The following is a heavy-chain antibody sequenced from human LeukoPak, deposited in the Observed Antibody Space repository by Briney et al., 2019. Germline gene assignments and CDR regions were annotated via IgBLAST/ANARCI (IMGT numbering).Heavy chain of an antibody. Sequence: GGSLRLSCAASGFTVSSNYMSWVRQAPGKGLEWVSVIYSGGSTYYADSVKGRFTISRDNSKNTMYLQMSSLRAEDTAVYYCAREDSRRGYVFGYWGQGTLVTVSS. CDR3: AREDSRRGYVFGY. CDR1: GFTVSSNY. V-gene: IGHV3-53*01. CDR2: IYSGGST. D-gene: IGHD3-10*02. J-gene: IGHJ4*02.